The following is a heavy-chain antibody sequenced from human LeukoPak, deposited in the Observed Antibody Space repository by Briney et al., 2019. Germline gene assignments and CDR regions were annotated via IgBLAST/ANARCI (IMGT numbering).Heavy chain of an antibody. CDR1: GGSFSGYY. J-gene: IGHJ6*03. CDR2: INHSGST. CDR3: ARCSTSYYYYYYYMDV. V-gene: IGHV4-34*01. Sequence: SETLSLTCAVYGGSFSGYYWSWIRQPPGKGLEWIGEINHSGSTNYNPSLKSRVTISVDTSKNQFSLKLSSVTAVDTAVYYCARCSTSYYYYYYYMDVWGKGTTVTVSS.